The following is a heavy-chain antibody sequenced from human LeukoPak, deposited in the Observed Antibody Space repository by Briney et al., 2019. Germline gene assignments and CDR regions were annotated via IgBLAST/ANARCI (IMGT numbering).Heavy chain of an antibody. Sequence: SETLSLTCTVSGGSISSYYWSWIRQPPGKGLEWIGYIYYSGCTNYNPSLKSRVTISVDTSKNQFSLKLSSVTAADTAVYYCARVSSSWYALDYWGQGTLVTVSS. CDR2: IYYSGCT. CDR3: ARVSSSWYALDY. CDR1: GGSISSYY. V-gene: IGHV4-59*01. D-gene: IGHD6-13*01. J-gene: IGHJ4*02.